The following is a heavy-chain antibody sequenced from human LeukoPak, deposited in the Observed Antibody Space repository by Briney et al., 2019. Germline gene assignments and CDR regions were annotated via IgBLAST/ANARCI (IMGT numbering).Heavy chain of an antibody. V-gene: IGHV4-59*01. D-gene: IGHD7-27*01. J-gene: IGHJ4*02. Sequence: PSETLSLTCTVSGGSISSYYWSWIRQPPGKGLEWIGYIYYSGSTNYNPSLKSRVTISVDTSKNQFSLKLSSVTAADTAVYYCARGRDWGRNLDYWGQGTLVTVSS. CDR3: ARGRDWGRNLDY. CDR2: IYYSGST. CDR1: GGSISSYY.